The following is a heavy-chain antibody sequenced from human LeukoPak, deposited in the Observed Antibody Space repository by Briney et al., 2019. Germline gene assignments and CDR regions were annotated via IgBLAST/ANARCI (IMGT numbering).Heavy chain of an antibody. V-gene: IGHV3-21*01. D-gene: IGHD5-24*01. CDR1: GFTFTTYS. CDR3: ARETGWYFDY. J-gene: IGHJ4*02. Sequence: GGSLRLSCAASGFTFTTYSMNWVRQAPGKGLEWVSSISSSSSYIFYADSVKSRFTISRDNAKNSLYLQMNSLRAEDTAVYYCARETGWYFDYWGQGTLVAVSS. CDR2: ISSSSSYI.